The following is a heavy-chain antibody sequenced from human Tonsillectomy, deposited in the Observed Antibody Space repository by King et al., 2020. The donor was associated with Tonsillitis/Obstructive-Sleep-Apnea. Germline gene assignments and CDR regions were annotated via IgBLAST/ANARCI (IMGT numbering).Heavy chain of an antibody. CDR2: LSYDGSHY. J-gene: IGHJ4*02. CDR3: ARDSTLYFFDY. V-gene: IGHV3-30*01. Sequence: VQLVESGGGVVQPGRSLRLSCAASGFTFSTYALHWVRQAPGKGLEWVAFLSYDGSHYYYSDSVKGRFTISRENSKNTLYLQMNSLRAEDTAVYYCARDSTLYFFDYWGQGTLVTVSS. D-gene: IGHD2/OR15-2a*01. CDR1: GFTFSTYA.